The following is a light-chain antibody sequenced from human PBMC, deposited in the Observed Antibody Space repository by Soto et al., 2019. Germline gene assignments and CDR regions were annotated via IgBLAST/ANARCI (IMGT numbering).Light chain of an antibody. J-gene: IGKJ2*01. CDR3: QHTTDFT. CDR1: QTISAW. CDR2: DAS. V-gene: IGKV1-5*01. Sequence: DIQMTQSPSTLSASVGDRVTITCRASQTISAWLAWYQQKPGKAPQLLIYDASRLERGVPLRFSGSTSGAASTITITGLQPDDLGTYYCQHTTDFTFGQGTKVEIK.